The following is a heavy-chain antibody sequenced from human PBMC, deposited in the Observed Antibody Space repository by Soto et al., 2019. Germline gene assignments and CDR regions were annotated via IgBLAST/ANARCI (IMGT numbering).Heavy chain of an antibody. D-gene: IGHD2-15*01. J-gene: IGHJ6*03. CDR3: VKGRYCSGGSCYGPYYYYYMDV. Sequence: GGSLRLSCAASGFTFDDYAMHWVRQAPGKGLEWVSGISWNSGSICYADSVKGRFTISRDNSKNTLYLQMNSLRAEDTAVYYCVKGRYCSGGSCYGPYYYYYMDVWGKGTTVTVS. CDR2: ISWNSGSI. V-gene: IGHV3-9*01. CDR1: GFTFDDYA.